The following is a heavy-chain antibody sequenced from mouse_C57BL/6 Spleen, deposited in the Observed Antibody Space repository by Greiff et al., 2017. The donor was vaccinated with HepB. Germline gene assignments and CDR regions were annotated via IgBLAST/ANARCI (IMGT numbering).Heavy chain of an antibody. CDR1: GFTFSSYA. V-gene: IGHV5-4*03. J-gene: IGHJ3*01. D-gene: IGHD2-4*01. Sequence: EVKLVESGGGLVKPGGSLKLSCAASGFTFSSYAMSWVRQTPEKRLEWVATISDGGSYTYYPDNVKGRFTISRDNAKNKRYLQLNHLKSEDTAMYYCARAGYYDYDVAYWGQGTLVTVSA. CDR3: ARAGYYDYDVAY. CDR2: ISDGGSYT.